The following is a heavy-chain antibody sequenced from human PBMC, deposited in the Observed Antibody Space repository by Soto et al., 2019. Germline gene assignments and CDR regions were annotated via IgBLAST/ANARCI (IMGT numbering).Heavy chain of an antibody. CDR2: ISSSSSTI. V-gene: IGHV3-48*01. CDR1: GFTFSSYS. Sequence: GGSLRLSCIASGFTFSSYSMSWVRQAPGKGLEWVSYISSSSSTIYYADSVKGRFTISRDNAKNSLYLQMNSLRAEDTAVYYCARRSGCDYWGQGTLVTVSS. J-gene: IGHJ4*02. D-gene: IGHD6-19*01. CDR3: ARRSGCDY.